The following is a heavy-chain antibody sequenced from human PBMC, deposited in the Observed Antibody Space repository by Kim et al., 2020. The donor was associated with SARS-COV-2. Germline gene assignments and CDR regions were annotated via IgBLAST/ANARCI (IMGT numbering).Heavy chain of an antibody. J-gene: IGHJ4*02. V-gene: IGHV4-39*01. CDR2: IYYTGTS. CDR1: GAPISSSSYY. CDR3: ARRWLVHALGDN. D-gene: IGHD6-19*01. Sequence: SETLSLTCTVSGAPISSSSYYWVWIRQPPGKGLEWIASIYYTGTSHYNPSLRSRVTISVDTSKKEFSLKLNSVIATATAVYYCARRWLVHALGDNRGQGT.